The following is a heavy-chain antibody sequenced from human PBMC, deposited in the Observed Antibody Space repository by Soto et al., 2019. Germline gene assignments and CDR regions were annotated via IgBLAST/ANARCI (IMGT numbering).Heavy chain of an antibody. Sequence: SETLSLTCTVSGGSIDNSYGSWIRQPPGKGLEWIGHIFYSGSTNYNPALKSRVTISVDTSKSQFSLKLSSVTAADTAVFYCAKDSGYNYGYFRWFDPWGQGTLVTVSS. V-gene: IGHV4-59*01. CDR3: AKDSGYNYGYFRWFDP. D-gene: IGHD5-18*01. CDR1: GGSIDNSY. CDR2: IFYSGST. J-gene: IGHJ5*02.